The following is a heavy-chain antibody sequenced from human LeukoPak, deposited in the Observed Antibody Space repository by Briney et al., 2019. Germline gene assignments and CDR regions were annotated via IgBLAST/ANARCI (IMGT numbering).Heavy chain of an antibody. J-gene: IGHJ4*02. CDR3: ARGVSSGWYLDY. Sequence: ASVKVSCKASGYTFTSYAMHWVRQAPGQRLEWMGWINAGNGNTKYSQKFQGRVTITRDTSASTAYMELSSLRSEDTAVYYCARGVSSGWYLDYWGQGTLVTVSS. CDR1: GYTFTSYA. D-gene: IGHD6-19*01. V-gene: IGHV1-3*01. CDR2: INAGNGNT.